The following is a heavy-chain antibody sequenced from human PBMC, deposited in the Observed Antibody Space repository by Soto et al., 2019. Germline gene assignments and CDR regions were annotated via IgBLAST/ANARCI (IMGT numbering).Heavy chain of an antibody. CDR2: VTGSGRST. CDR1: GFTFSSYA. D-gene: IGHD5-12*01. Sequence: GGSLRLSCAASGFTFSSYAMNWVRLAPGKGLEWVSTVTGSGRSTYYADSVKGRFTISRDNSKSTLYLQMNSLRADDTAVYYCAKGGQENAAYFDYWGQGTLVTVSS. CDR3: AKGGQENAAYFDY. V-gene: IGHV3-23*01. J-gene: IGHJ4*02.